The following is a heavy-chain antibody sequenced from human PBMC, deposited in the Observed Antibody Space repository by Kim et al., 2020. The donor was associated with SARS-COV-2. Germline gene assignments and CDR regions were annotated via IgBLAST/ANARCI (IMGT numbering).Heavy chain of an antibody. Sequence: SETLSLTCTVSGGSISSSSYYWGWIRQPPGKGLEWIGSIYYSGSTYYNPSLKSRVTISVDTSKNQFSLKLSSVTAADTAVYYCAINPGIAVAGNEGYYYYGMDVWGQGTTVTVSS. D-gene: IGHD6-19*01. CDR3: AINPGIAVAGNEGYYYYGMDV. V-gene: IGHV4-39*07. J-gene: IGHJ6*02. CDR1: GGSISSSSYY. CDR2: IYYSGST.